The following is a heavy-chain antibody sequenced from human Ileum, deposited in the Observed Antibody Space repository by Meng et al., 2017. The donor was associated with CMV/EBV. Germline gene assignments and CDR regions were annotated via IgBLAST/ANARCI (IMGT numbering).Heavy chain of an antibody. Sequence: SVKVSCKASGGTFSSYAISWVRQAPGQGLEWMGGIIPILGIANYAQKFQGRVTITADKSTSTAYMELSSLRSEDTAVYYCARDSRESGNSDYWGQGTLVTVSS. CDR1: GGTFSSYA. V-gene: IGHV1-69*10. CDR2: IIPILGIA. D-gene: IGHD4-23*01. J-gene: IGHJ4*02. CDR3: ARDSRESGNSDY.